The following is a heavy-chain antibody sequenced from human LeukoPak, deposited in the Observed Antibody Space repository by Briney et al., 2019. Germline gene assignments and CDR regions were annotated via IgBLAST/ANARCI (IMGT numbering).Heavy chain of an antibody. CDR1: GFTFSNYG. CDR2: IRYDGSNK. V-gene: IGHV3-30*02. D-gene: IGHD3-10*01. J-gene: IGHJ5*02. CDR3: AKDYSKTSYYGSGTYYRPNWFGP. Sequence: GGSLRLSCAASGFTFSNYGMHWVRQAPGKGLEWVAFIRYDGSNKYYADSVKGRFTISRDNSKNTLYLQMNSLRAEDTAVYYCAKDYSKTSYYGSGTYYRPNWFGPWGHGTLVTVSS.